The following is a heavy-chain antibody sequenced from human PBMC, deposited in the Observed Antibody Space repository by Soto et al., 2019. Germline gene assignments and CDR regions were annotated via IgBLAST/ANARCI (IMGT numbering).Heavy chain of an antibody. D-gene: IGHD3-22*01. J-gene: IGHJ4*02. CDR3: ASFNYYDSSGYYRY. V-gene: IGHV3-23*01. CDR1: GFTFSTYA. Sequence: GGSLRLSCAASGFTFSTYAMTWVRQAPGKGLEWVSAISASGGSTYYADSVKGRFTISRDNSKNTLDLQMNSLRAEDTAVYYCASFNYYDSSGYYRYWGQGTLVTVSS. CDR2: ISASGGST.